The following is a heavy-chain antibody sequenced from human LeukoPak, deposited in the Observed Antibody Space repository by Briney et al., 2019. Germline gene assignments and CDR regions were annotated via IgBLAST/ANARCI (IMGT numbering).Heavy chain of an antibody. CDR1: GFTFSSYG. CDR2: ISYDGSNK. D-gene: IGHD1-26*01. CDR3: AKDLVPSGSYEVGP. V-gene: IGHV3-30*18. Sequence: GGSLRLSCAASGFTFSSYGMHWVRQAPGKGLEWVAVISYDGSNKYYADSVKGRFTISRDNSTNTLYLQMNSLRAEDTAVYYCAKDLVPSGSYEVGPWGQGTLVTVSS. J-gene: IGHJ5*02.